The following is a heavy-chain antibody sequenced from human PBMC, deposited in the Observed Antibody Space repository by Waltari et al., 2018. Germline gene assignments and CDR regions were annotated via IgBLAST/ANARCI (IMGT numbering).Heavy chain of an antibody. CDR3: ARVPAFWSGYYLNGFVGNAVDY. CDR2: IYYSGST. CDR1: GGSISRGGYY. V-gene: IGHV4-31*03. J-gene: IGHJ4*02. D-gene: IGHD3-3*01. Sequence: QVQLQESGPGLVKPSQPLSLTCPVSGGSISRGGYYWSWIRQHPGKGLEWIGYIYYSGSTYYNPSLKSRVTISVDTSKNQFSLKLSSVTAADTAVYYCARVPAFWSGYYLNGFVGNAVDYWGQGTLVTVSS.